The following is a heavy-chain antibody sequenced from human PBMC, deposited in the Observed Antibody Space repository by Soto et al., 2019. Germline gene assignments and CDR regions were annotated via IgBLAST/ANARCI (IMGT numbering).Heavy chain of an antibody. V-gene: IGHV1-3*01. D-gene: IGHD3-10*01. Sequence: QVQLEQSGAEVKKPGASVKVSCKTSGYTFTSYTLHWVRQAPGQGLEWMGWINAGNGREKYSQRFQDRVSLPPDKPAATAYMELRSLRSEDTAMYFCARGGGWVGEASFDSWGQGTLVTVSS. CDR1: GYTFTSYT. CDR3: ARGGGWVGEASFDS. CDR2: INAGNGRE. J-gene: IGHJ4*02.